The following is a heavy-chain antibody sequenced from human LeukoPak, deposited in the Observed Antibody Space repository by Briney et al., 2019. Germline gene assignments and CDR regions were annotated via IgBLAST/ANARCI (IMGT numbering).Heavy chain of an antibody. Sequence: SETLSLTCTVSGGSISSYYWSWIRQPAGKGLEWIGRIYTSGSTNYNPFLKSRVTMSVDTSKNQFSLKLSSVTAADTAVYYCARDIVVVPAAIGYYYYYMDVWGKGTTVTVSS. CDR3: ARDIVVVPAAIGYYYYYMDV. D-gene: IGHD2-2*02. CDR1: GGSISSYY. J-gene: IGHJ6*03. V-gene: IGHV4-4*07. CDR2: IYTSGST.